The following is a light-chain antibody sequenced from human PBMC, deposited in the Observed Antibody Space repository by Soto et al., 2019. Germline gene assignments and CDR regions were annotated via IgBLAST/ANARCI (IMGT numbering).Light chain of an antibody. CDR2: DAS. J-gene: IGKJ4*01. CDR1: QSVGRNY. CDR3: QQYASLPRT. Sequence: EIVLTQSPGTLSVSPGERATLSCRASQSVGRNYLAWYQQKPGQAPRLLIYDASSRATGIPDRFSGSGSGTDFTLTISRLEPEDFAVYYCQQYASLPRTFSGGTKVETK. V-gene: IGKV3-20*01.